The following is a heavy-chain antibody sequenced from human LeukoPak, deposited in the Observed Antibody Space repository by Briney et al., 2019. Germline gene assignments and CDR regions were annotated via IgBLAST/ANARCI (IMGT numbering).Heavy chain of an antibody. CDR1: GYTFTSYD. Sequence: APVKVSCKASGYTFTSYDINWVRQATGQGLEWMGWMNPNSGNTGYAQKFQGRVTITRNTSISTAYMELSSLRSEDTAVYYCARDRIAKSRNWFDPWGQGTLVTVSS. CDR2: MNPNSGNT. D-gene: IGHD6-13*01. J-gene: IGHJ5*02. CDR3: ARDRIAKSRNWFDP. V-gene: IGHV1-8*03.